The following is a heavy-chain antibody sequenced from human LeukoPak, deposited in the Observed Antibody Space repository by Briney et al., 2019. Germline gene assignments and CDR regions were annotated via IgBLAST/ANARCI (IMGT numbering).Heavy chain of an antibody. V-gene: IGHV3-23*01. D-gene: IGHD1-1*01. CDR2: VSGSGGAT. CDR3: AKNRGGTYKYYMDV. Sequence: PGGSLRLSCAASGFTFNIYAMSWVRQALGMGLEWLSYVSGSGGATYYAASVKGRFTISRDNSKNTVYLQMGSLRAEDTAVYYCAKNRGGTYKYYMDVWGNGTTVTVSS. J-gene: IGHJ6*03. CDR1: GFTFNIYA.